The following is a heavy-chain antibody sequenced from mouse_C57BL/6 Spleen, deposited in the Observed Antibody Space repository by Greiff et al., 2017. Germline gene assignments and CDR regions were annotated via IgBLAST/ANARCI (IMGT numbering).Heavy chain of an antibody. CDR2: LSSGSSTI. J-gene: IGHJ4*01. D-gene: IGHD2-3*01. V-gene: IGHV5-17*01. CDR3: AREDGYYPYAMDY. Sequence: EVKLMESGGGLVKPGGSLKLSCAASGFTFSDYGMHWVRQAPEKGLAWVAYLSSGSSTIYYADTVKGRFTISRDNAKNTLFLQMTSLRSEDTAMYYCAREDGYYPYAMDYWGQGTSVTVSS. CDR1: GFTFSDYG.